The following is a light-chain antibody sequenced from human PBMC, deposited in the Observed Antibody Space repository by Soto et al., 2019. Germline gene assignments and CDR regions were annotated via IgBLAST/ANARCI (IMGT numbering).Light chain of an antibody. Sequence: QSVLTQPPSVSGAPGQRVTISCTGSRSNIGAGYDVQWYQQLPGTAPKVLIYGNSNRPSGVPDRFSGSKSGTSASLAITGLQAEDEADYYCQSYDSSLSGVVFGGGTKLTVL. J-gene: IGLJ2*01. V-gene: IGLV1-40*01. CDR2: GNS. CDR3: QSYDSSLSGVV. CDR1: RSNIGAGYD.